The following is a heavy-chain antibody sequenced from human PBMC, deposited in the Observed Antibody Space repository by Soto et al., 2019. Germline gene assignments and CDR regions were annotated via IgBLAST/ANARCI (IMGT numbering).Heavy chain of an antibody. D-gene: IGHD6-19*01. CDR2: IWYDESNK. J-gene: IGHJ6*02. Sequence: QVQLVESGGGVVQPGRSLRLSCAASGFTFSNYGMHWVRQAPDKGLEWVAVIWYDESNKYYADSVKGRFTISRDNSKNTLYLQMNSLRAEDTAVYYCARDDILGRAVAIYGMDVWGQGTTVTVSS. CDR1: GFTFSNYG. V-gene: IGHV3-33*01. CDR3: ARDDILGRAVAIYGMDV.